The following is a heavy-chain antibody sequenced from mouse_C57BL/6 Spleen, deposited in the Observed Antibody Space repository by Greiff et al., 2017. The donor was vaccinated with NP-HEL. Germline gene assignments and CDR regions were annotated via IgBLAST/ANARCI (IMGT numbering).Heavy chain of an antibody. J-gene: IGHJ1*03. V-gene: IGHV1-64*01. CDR2: IHPNSGST. Sequence: VQLQQPGAELVKPGASVKLSCKASGYTFTSYWMHWVKQRPGQGLEWIGMIHPNSGSTNYNEKFKSKATLTVDKSSSTAYMQLSSLTSEDSAVYYCAIIYGRSLYWYFEVWGTGTTVTVSS. CDR3: AIIYGRSLYWYFEV. D-gene: IGHD1-1*01. CDR1: GYTFTSYW.